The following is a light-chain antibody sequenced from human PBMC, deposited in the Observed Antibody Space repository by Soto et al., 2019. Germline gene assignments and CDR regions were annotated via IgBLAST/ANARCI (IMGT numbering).Light chain of an antibody. Sequence: EIVLTXSPGTLSLSPGERATLSCRASQNVGSRYLAWYQQKPGQAPRLLIYGTSNRATGIPDRFSGSGSGTDFSLTISSLEPGDLAVYYCQQYGSSPRTFGQGTKVDIK. CDR2: GTS. J-gene: IGKJ1*01. CDR3: QQYGSSPRT. CDR1: QNVGSRY. V-gene: IGKV3-20*01.